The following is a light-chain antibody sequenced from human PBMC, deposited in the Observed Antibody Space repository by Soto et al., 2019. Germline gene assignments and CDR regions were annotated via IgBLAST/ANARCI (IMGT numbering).Light chain of an antibody. Sequence: DIQMTQSPSSLSASVGDRVTITCQASQDIKNYLNWYQQKPGKAPKLLIYNASTLESGVPSRFSGTGSGTHFTFTISSLLPEDIATYYCQQYDDLFTFGPGTKVDI. V-gene: IGKV1-33*01. J-gene: IGKJ3*01. CDR1: QDIKNY. CDR3: QQYDDLFT. CDR2: NAS.